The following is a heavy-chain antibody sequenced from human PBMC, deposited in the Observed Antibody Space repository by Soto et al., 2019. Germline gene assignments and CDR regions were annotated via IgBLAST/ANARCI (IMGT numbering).Heavy chain of an antibody. J-gene: IGHJ6*02. V-gene: IGHV3-15*01. CDR3: TTGIEYSSSPRGHYYYYGMDV. D-gene: IGHD6-6*01. Sequence: LRLSCAASGFTFSNAWMSWVRQAPGKGLEWVGRIKSKTDGGTTDYAAPVKGRFTISRDDSKNTLYLQMNSLKTEDTAVYYCTTGIEYSSSPRGHYYYYGMDVWGQGTTVTVSS. CDR1: GFTFSNAW. CDR2: IKSKTDGGTT.